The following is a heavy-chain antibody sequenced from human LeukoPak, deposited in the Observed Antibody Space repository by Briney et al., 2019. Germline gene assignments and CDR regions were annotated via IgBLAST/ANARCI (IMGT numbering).Heavy chain of an antibody. CDR1: GFTFSTYV. CDR3: ASGPPFLKYFEY. D-gene: IGHD3-3*01. Sequence: GGSLRLSCAASGFTFSTYVMNWFRQAPGKGLEWVSTISVGAEYIFYADSVKGRFTISKDDSNNALYLQMHSLRAEDTALYYCASGPPFLKYFEYWGQGTLVTVSS. V-gene: IGHV3-23*01. J-gene: IGHJ4*02. CDR2: ISVGAEYI.